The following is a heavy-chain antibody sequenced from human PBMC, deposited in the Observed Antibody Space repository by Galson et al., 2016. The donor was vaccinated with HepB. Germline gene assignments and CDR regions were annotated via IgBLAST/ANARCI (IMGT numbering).Heavy chain of an antibody. CDR1: GFTFSSYA. J-gene: IGHJ3*02. V-gene: IGHV3-23*01. D-gene: IGHD6-13*01. CDR3: AREAIAAAGTHDAFDI. CDR2: ISGSGGST. Sequence: SLRLSCAASGFTFSSYAMNWVRQAPGKGLEWVSGISGSGGSTYYADSVKGRFTISRDNSKNTLYLQMNSLRAEDTAVYYCAREAIAAAGTHDAFDIWGQGTTVTVSS.